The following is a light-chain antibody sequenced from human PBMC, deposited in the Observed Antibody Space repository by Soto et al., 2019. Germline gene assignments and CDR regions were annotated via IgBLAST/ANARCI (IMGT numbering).Light chain of an antibody. CDR3: QAWDGGTVV. V-gene: IGLV3-1*01. CDR1: KLGDKY. CDR2: QDT. Sequence: SYELTQPPSMSVSPGQTATIACSGDKLGDKYVCWYQQKSGESPILVIYQDTKRPSGIPERFSSSNSGSTATLTISGTQSIDEADYYCQAWDGGTVVFGGGTKLTVL. J-gene: IGLJ2*01.